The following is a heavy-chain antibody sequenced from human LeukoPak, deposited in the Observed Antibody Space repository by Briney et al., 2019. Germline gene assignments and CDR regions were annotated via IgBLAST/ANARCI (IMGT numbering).Heavy chain of an antibody. J-gene: IGHJ3*02. V-gene: IGHV3-53*04. CDR3: ARWRPIDAFDI. CDR2: LSSTGNT. D-gene: IGHD3-3*01. Sequence: WGSLRLSCAASGFTVSRNYMNWVRQAPGKGLEWVSLLSSTGNTSYADSVKGRLTISRHNSKNTLYLQVNSLRPEDTAMYYCARWRPIDAFDIWGQGAMVIVSS. CDR1: GFTVSRNY.